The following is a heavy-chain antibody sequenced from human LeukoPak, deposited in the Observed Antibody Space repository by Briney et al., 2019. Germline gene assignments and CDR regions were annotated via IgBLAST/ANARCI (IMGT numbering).Heavy chain of an antibody. V-gene: IGHV1-18*01. Sequence: ASVKVSCKASGYTFTSYGISWVRQAPGQGLEWMGWISAYNGNTNYAQKLQGRVTMTTDTSTSTAYMELRSLRSDDTAVYYCARPHLGYYYYGMDVWGQGTTVTVSS. CDR2: ISAYNGNT. CDR1: GYTFTSYG. J-gene: IGHJ6*02. CDR3: ARPHLGYYYYGMDV. D-gene: IGHD7-27*01.